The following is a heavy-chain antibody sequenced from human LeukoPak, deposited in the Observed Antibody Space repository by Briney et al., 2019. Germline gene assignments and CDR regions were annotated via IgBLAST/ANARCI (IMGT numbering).Heavy chain of an antibody. V-gene: IGHV4-61*02. D-gene: IGHD1-26*01. CDR3: ARHSPVGIFYFDY. CDR2: IYTSGST. CDR1: GGSISSGSYY. J-gene: IGHJ4*02. Sequence: NPSETLSLTCTVSGGSISSGSYYWSWIRQPAGKGLEWIGRIYTSGSTYYNPSLKSRVTISVNTSKNQFSLKLSSVTAADTAVYYCARHSPVGIFYFDYWGQGTLVTVSS.